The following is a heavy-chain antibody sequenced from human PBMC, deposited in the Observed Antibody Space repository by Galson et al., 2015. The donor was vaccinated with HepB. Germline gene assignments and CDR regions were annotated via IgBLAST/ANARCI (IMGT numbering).Heavy chain of an antibody. CDR1: GFIFSNYW. J-gene: IGHJ4*02. CDR2: IHSNGIST. Sequence: SLRLSCAASGFIFSNYWMHWVRQAPGKGLVWVSRIHSNGISTTYADSVKGRFTISRDNAKNTLYLQMNSLRAEDTAVYYCARGPYATAVTGGPFDYWGQGSLVPVSS. CDR3: ARGPYATAVTGGPFDY. V-gene: IGHV3-74*01. D-gene: IGHD6-19*01.